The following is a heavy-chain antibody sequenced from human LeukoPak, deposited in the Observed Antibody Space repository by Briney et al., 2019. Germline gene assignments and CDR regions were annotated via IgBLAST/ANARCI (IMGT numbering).Heavy chain of an antibody. D-gene: IGHD4-17*01. CDR1: GFNVGSNS. Sequence: GGSLRLSCTVSGFNVGSNSMSWVRRAPGKGLEWVSFIYSGGNTHYSDSVKGRFTISRDNSKNTLYLQMNSLRAEDTAVYYCARRAGEYSHPYDYWGQGTLVTVSS. V-gene: IGHV3-53*01. CDR2: IYSGGNT. J-gene: IGHJ4*02. CDR3: ARRAGEYSHPYDY.